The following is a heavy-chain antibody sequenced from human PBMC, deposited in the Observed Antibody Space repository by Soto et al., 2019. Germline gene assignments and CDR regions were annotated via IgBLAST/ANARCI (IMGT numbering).Heavy chain of an antibody. CDR1: GGSFSTSG. Sequence: SVKVSCTASGGSFSTSGITWVRQAPGQGLEWMGGIIPAFGTTKYSQKFQGRVTITADESTNTVYMEVSSLRSEDTAVYFCARGQYYSSGNVANSYYYNGMDVWGQGTTVTVSS. D-gene: IGHD3-10*01. CDR3: ARGQYYSSGNVANSYYYNGMDV. CDR2: IIPAFGTT. J-gene: IGHJ6*02. V-gene: IGHV1-69*01.